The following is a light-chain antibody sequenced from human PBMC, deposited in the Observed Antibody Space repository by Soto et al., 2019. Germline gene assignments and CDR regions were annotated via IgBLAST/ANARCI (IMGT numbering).Light chain of an antibody. V-gene: IGKV1-5*01. CDR1: ESISSW. CDR2: DAS. Sequence: IQMTQSPSTLSASIGDRVTITCRASESISSWLAWYQQKPGKAPKRLIYDASNLQSGVPSRFSGSGSGTEFTLTISSLQPDDFATYYCQHYNSYSEAFGQGTKVDIK. CDR3: QHYNSYSEA. J-gene: IGKJ1*01.